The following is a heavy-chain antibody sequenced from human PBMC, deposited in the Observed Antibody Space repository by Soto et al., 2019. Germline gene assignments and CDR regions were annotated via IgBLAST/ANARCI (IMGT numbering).Heavy chain of an antibody. CDR2: ISYDGSNK. Sequence: QVQLVESGGGVVQPGRSLRLSCAASGFTFSNYAMDWVRQAPGKGLEWVAVISYDGSNKYYADSVKGRFTISRDNSKNTLYLQMNSLRAEDTAVYYCARDGGRIQLWSHFDYWGQGTLVTVSS. V-gene: IGHV3-30-3*01. J-gene: IGHJ4*02. D-gene: IGHD5-18*01. CDR3: ARDGGRIQLWSHFDY. CDR1: GFTFSNYA.